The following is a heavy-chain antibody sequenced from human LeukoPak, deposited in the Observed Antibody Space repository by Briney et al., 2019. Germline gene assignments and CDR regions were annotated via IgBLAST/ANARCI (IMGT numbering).Heavy chain of an antibody. CDR1: GFTFSSYV. CDR3: ARGKAVAAYDY. V-gene: IGHV3-48*04. Sequence: GGSLRLSCAASGFTFSSYVMHWVRQAPGKGLEWVSYISSSGSTIYYADSVKGRFTISRDNAKNSLYLQMNSLRAEDTAVYYCARGKAVAAYDYWGQGTLVTVSS. J-gene: IGHJ4*02. D-gene: IGHD6-19*01. CDR2: ISSSGSTI.